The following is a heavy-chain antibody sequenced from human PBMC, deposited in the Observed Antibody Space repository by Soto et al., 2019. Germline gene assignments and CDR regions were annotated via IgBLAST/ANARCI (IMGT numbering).Heavy chain of an antibody. V-gene: IGHV4-39*07. CDR2: INHSGST. Sequence: SETLSLTCTVSGGSISSGGYYWSWIRQPPGKGLEWIGEINHSGSTKYNPSLKSRVTISVDTSKNKFSLKLSYVTASDTAVYNCVRGNPTPAGIAQIRGATFDYWGQATLVTVSS. CDR1: GGSISSGGYY. CDR3: VRGNPTPAGIAQIRGATFDY. D-gene: IGHD3-10*01. J-gene: IGHJ4*02.